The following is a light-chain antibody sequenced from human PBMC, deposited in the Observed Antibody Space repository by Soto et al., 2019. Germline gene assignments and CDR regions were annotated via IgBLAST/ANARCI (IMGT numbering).Light chain of an antibody. V-gene: IGLV2-8*01. CDR3: GSYAGNSYV. Sequence: QPVLTQPPSASGSPGQSVTISCTGTSRDVGGYNYVSWYQLYPGKAPKLLISEVSKRPSGVPDRFSGSKSGNTASLTVSGLQAEDEADYYCGSYAGNSYVFGSGTKLTVL. CDR2: EVS. CDR1: SRDVGGYNY. J-gene: IGLJ1*01.